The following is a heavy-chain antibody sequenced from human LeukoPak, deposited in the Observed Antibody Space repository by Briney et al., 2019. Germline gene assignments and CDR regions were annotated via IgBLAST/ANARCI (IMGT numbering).Heavy chain of an antibody. CDR3: ARSTVVVPAALDY. V-gene: IGHV1-3*01. CDR2: INAGNGNT. CDR1: GYTFTSYA. J-gene: IGHJ4*02. Sequence: ASVKVSCKASGYTFTSYAMHWVRQAPGQRLEWMGWINAGNGNTKYSQKFQGRVTITRDTSASTAYMGLSSLRSEDTAVYYCARSTVVVPAALDYWGQGTLVTVSS. D-gene: IGHD2-2*01.